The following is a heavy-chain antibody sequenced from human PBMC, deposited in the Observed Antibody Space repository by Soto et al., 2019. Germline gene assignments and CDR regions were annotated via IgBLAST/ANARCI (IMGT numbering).Heavy chain of an antibody. CDR3: ARGSGYYYEWFDP. Sequence: QPGGSLRLSCAASGFTFSSYWMHWVRQAPGKGLVWVSRIHSDGSSTSSADSVKGRFTISRDNAKNTLYLQMNSLRADDTAVYYCARGSGYYYEWFDPWGQGTLVTVSS. V-gene: IGHV3-74*01. J-gene: IGHJ5*02. CDR1: GFTFSSYW. CDR2: IHSDGSST. D-gene: IGHD3-22*01.